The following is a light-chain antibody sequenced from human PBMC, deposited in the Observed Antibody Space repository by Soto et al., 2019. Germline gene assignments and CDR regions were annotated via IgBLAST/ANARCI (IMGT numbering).Light chain of an antibody. J-gene: IGLJ1*01. V-gene: IGLV1-44*01. CDR1: SSNIGSNT. CDR2: NNN. CDR3: AARYDSLNGLV. Sequence: QSVLTQPPSASGTPGQRVTISCSGSSSNIGSNTVNWYQQLPETTPKILIYNNNQRPSGVPVRFSGSESATSASLAISGFRSEDEADYYCAARYDSLNGLVFGIGTKVTVL.